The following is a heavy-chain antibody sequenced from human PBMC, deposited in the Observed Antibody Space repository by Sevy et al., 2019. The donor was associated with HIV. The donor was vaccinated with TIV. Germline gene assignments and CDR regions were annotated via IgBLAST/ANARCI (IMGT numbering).Heavy chain of an antibody. CDR1: GFTFSSYW. J-gene: IGHJ4*02. CDR3: ARSDLLWFGELWDY. CDR2: IKQDGSEK. Sequence: GGSLRLSCAASGFTFSSYWMSWVRQAPGKGLEWVANIKQDGSEKYYVDSVKGRLTIYRDNAKNSLYLQMNSLRAEDTAVYYCARSDLLWFGELWDYWGQGTLVTVSS. V-gene: IGHV3-7*01. D-gene: IGHD3-10*01.